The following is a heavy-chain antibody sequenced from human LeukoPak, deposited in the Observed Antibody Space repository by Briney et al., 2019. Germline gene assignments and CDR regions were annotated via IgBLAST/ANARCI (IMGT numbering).Heavy chain of an antibody. D-gene: IGHD6-13*01. V-gene: IGHV3-66*01. CDR2: IYSGGST. CDR1: GFTVSSNY. Sequence: PGGSLRLSCAVSGFTVSSNYMSWVRQAPGKGLEWVSVIYSGGSTHYADFVKGRFTISRDNSKNTLYLQMNSLRAEDTAVYYCARDSNEQQLAYEYWGQGTLVTVSS. J-gene: IGHJ4*02. CDR3: ARDSNEQQLAYEY.